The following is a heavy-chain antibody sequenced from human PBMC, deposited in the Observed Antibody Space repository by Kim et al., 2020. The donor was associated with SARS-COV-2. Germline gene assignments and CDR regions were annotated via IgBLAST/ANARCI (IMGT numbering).Heavy chain of an antibody. D-gene: IGHD4-17*01. Sequence: GGSLRLSCAASGFTVSSNYINWVRQAPGKGLEWVSVIYSGGSTYYADSVKGRFTISRDKSKNTLYLKMNSLRAEDTAVYFCARGYGDYYFDYWGQGTLVTVSS. CDR3: ARGYGDYYFDY. CDR1: GFTVSSNY. CDR2: IYSGGST. V-gene: IGHV3-53*01. J-gene: IGHJ4*02.